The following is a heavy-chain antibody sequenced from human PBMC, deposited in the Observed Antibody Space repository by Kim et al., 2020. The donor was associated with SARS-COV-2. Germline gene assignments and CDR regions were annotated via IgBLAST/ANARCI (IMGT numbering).Heavy chain of an antibody. D-gene: IGHD3-10*01. V-gene: IGHV3-30*01. CDR3: ARASYYGSGSYYRPTDY. Sequence: KGRVTIARDKSKNTLYLQMNSLRAEDTAVYYCARASYYGSGSYYRPTDYWGQGTLVTVSS. J-gene: IGHJ4*02.